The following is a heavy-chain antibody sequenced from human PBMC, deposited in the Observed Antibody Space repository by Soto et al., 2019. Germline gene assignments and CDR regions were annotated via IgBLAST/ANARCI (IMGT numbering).Heavy chain of an antibody. CDR2: ISGSGGST. D-gene: IGHD3-22*01. V-gene: IGHV3-23*01. CDR1: GFTFSSYA. J-gene: IGHJ4*02. CDR3: ANDGEPYYYDSSCYYFDY. Sequence: PGGSMRLSCAASGFTFSSYAMSWVRQAPGKGLEWVSAISGSGGSTYYADSVKGRFTISRDNSKNTLYLQMNSLRAEDTAVYYCANDGEPYYYDSSCYYFDYWGQGTLVTVSS.